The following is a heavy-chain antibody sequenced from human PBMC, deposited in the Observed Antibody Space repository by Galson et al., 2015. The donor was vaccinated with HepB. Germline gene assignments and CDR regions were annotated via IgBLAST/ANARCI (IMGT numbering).Heavy chain of an antibody. CDR2: IRYDGSNK. Sequence: SLRLSCAASGFTFSSYGMHWVRQAPGKGLEWVAFIRYDGSNKYYADSVKGRFTISRDNSKNTLYLQMNSLRAEDTAVYYCAKDQDGVSVYYYYYGMDVWGQVTTVTVSS. D-gene: IGHD2-15*01. CDR3: AKDQDGVSVYYYYYGMDV. V-gene: IGHV3-30*02. CDR1: GFTFSSYG. J-gene: IGHJ6*02.